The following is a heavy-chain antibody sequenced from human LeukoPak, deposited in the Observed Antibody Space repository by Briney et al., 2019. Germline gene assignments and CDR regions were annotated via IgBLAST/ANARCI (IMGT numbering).Heavy chain of an antibody. V-gene: IGHV3-23*01. CDR3: AKALSGYHFDY. Sequence: PGGSLRLSCAASGFTFSSYGMSWVRRAPGKGLEWVSSISGSGGNTYYADSVKGRITIFRDNSQNTLYLQMNTLGAEDTAVYYCAKALSGYHFDYWGQGTLVTVSA. CDR1: GFTFSSYG. J-gene: IGHJ4*02. CDR2: ISGSGGNT. D-gene: IGHD5-12*01.